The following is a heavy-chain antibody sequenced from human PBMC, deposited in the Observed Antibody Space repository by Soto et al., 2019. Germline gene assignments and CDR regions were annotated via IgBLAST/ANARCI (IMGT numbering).Heavy chain of an antibody. CDR1: GLPFSSYS. V-gene: IGHV3-21*01. J-gene: IGHJ4*02. D-gene: IGHD6-13*01. CDR2: ISSSSSYI. Sequence: PGGSLRLSCAASGLPFSSYSMNWVRQAPGKGLEWVSSISSSSSYIYYADSVKGRFTISRDNAKNSLYLQMNSLRAEDTAVYYCAREAAAAGTAPFDYWGQGTLVTVSS. CDR3: AREAAAAGTAPFDY.